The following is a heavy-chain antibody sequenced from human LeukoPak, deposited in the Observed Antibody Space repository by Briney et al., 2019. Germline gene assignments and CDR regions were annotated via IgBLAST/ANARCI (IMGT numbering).Heavy chain of an antibody. CDR3: ARTAAPRPRNAFDI. J-gene: IGHJ3*02. CDR1: GVSCSSYY. Sequence: SETLSLTCAVYGVSCSSYYWRWIRQPPGKGLECIGEINHSGSTNYNPSLKRRVTISVDTSKNQFSLKLSSVTAADTAVYYCARTAAPRPRNAFDIWGQGTMVTVSS. D-gene: IGHD1-14*01. V-gene: IGHV4-34*01. CDR2: INHSGST.